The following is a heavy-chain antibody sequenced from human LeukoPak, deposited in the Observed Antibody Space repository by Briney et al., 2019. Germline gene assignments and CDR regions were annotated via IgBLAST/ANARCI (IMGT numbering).Heavy chain of an antibody. CDR3: ARGPHYYDSRSLDY. CDR2: TSSSSSYT. J-gene: IGHJ4*02. D-gene: IGHD3-22*01. CDR1: GFTFSSYS. V-gene: IGHV3-21*04. Sequence: GGSLRLSCAASGFTFSSYSINWVRRAPGKGLEWVSSTSSSSSYTYYAHSVKGRFTISTDNAKNSLYLQMNSLRAEDTALYHCARGPHYYDSRSLDYWGQGTLVTVSS.